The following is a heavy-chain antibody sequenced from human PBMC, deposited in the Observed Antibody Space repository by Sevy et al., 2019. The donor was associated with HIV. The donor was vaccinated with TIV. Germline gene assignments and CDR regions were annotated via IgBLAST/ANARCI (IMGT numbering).Heavy chain of an antibody. J-gene: IGHJ6*02. Sequence: GGSLRLSCAASGFTFSSYAMHWVRQAPGKGLEWVAVISYDGSNKYYADSVKGRFTISRDNSKNTLYLQMNSLGAEDTAVYYCARDGDSSSSDPDYYYYGMDVWGQGTTVTVSS. D-gene: IGHD6-6*01. V-gene: IGHV3-30-3*01. CDR2: ISYDGSNK. CDR1: GFTFSSYA. CDR3: ARDGDSSSSDPDYYYYGMDV.